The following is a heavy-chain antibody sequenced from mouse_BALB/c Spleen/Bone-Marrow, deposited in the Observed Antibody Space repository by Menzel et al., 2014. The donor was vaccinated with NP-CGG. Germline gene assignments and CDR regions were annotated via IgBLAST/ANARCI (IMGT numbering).Heavy chain of an antibody. J-gene: IGHJ3*01. Sequence: VKLQESGPGLVAPSQSLSITCTVSGFSLTSYGVHWVRQPPGKGLEWLGVIWAGGSTNYNSALMSRLSISKDNSKSXVFLKMNSLQTDDTAMYYCAREGSTMITTPFAYWGQGTLVTVSA. CDR2: IWAGGST. CDR1: GFSLTSYG. D-gene: IGHD2-4*01. V-gene: IGHV2-9*02. CDR3: AREGSTMITTPFAY.